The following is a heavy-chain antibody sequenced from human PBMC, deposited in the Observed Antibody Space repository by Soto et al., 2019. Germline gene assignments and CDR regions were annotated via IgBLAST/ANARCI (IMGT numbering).Heavy chain of an antibody. D-gene: IGHD6-6*01. CDR2: ISGSGGST. Sequence: EVQLLESGGGLVQPGGSLRLSCAASGFTFSSYAMSWVRQAPGKGLEWVSAISGSGGSTYYADSVKGRFTISRDNSKNTLYLQMNSLRAEDTAVYYCAKVEYSSSSAGRYYYYGMDVWGQGTTVTVSS. CDR1: GFTFSSYA. V-gene: IGHV3-23*01. CDR3: AKVEYSSSSAGRYYYYGMDV. J-gene: IGHJ6*02.